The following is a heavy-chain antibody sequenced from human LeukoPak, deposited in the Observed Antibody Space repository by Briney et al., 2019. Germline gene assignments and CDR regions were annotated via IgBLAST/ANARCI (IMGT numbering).Heavy chain of an antibody. J-gene: IGHJ5*02. V-gene: IGHV4-34*01. CDR1: GGSFSGYY. D-gene: IGHD2-15*01. CDR2: INHSRST. Sequence: PSETLSLTCAVYGGSFSGYYWSWIRQPPGKGLEWIGEINHSRSTNYSPSLKSRVTISVDTSKNQFSLKLSSVTAADTAVYYCARGRRILSVVVAAASWFDPWGQGTLVTVSS. CDR3: ARGRRILSVVVAAASWFDP.